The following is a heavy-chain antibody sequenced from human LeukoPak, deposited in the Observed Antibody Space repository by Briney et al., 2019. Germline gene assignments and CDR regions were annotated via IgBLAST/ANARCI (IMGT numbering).Heavy chain of an antibody. V-gene: IGHV1-69*13. CDR1: GGTFSSYA. Sequence: GASVKVSCKASGGTFSSYAISWVRQAPGQGLEWMGGIIPIFGTANYAQKFQGRVTITADESTSTAYMELSSLRSEDTAVYYCAREKSLGDFWSGYSEYWGQGTLDTVSS. CDR2: IIPIFGTA. J-gene: IGHJ4*02. CDR3: AREKSLGDFWSGYSEY. D-gene: IGHD3-3*01.